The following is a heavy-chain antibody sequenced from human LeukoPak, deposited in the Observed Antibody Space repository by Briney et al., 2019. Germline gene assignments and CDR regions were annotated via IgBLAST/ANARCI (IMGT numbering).Heavy chain of an antibody. CDR1: GYTFTGYY. J-gene: IGHJ3*01. V-gene: IGHV1-69*05. CDR2: IIPIFGTA. Sequence: ASVKVSCKASGYTFTGYYMHWVRQAPGQGLEWVGGIIPIFGTANYAQKLQGRVTITTDESTSTAYMELSSLRSEDTAVYYCARQYCSSTSCYIPFAFDVWGQGTMVIVSS. D-gene: IGHD2-2*02. CDR3: ARQYCSSTSCYIPFAFDV.